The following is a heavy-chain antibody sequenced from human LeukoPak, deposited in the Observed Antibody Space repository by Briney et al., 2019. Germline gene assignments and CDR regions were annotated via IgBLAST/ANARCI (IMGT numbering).Heavy chain of an antibody. CDR1: KFTFSTFS. Sequence: GGSLRLSCAASKFTFSTFSMSWVRQAPGKGLEWVSAISGSGGSTYYADSVKGRFTISRDNSKNTLYLQMNSLRAEDTAVYYCAKDRITIFGVVINWFDPWGQGTLVTVSS. J-gene: IGHJ5*02. CDR3: AKDRITIFGVVINWFDP. CDR2: ISGSGGST. D-gene: IGHD3-3*01. V-gene: IGHV3-23*01.